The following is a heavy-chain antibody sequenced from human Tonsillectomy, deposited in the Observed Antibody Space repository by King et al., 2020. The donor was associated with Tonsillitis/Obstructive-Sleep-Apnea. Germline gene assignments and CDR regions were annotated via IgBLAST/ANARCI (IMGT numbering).Heavy chain of an antibody. V-gene: IGHV1-69*12. CDR2: IIPIFGTA. D-gene: IGHD2-15*01. CDR3: ARGVVVVAATPKWFDP. J-gene: IGHJ5*02. Sequence: VQLVQSGAEVKKPGSSVKVSCQASGGTFSSYAISWVRQAPGQGLEWMGGIIPIFGTANYAQKFQGRVTITADESTSTAYMELSSLRSEDTAVYYCARGVVVVAATPKWFDPWGQGTLVTVSS. CDR1: GGTFSSYA.